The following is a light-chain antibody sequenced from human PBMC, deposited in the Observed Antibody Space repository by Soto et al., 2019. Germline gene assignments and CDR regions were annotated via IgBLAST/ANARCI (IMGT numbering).Light chain of an antibody. CDR1: QSISGW. CDR3: QQYNSYPWT. J-gene: IGKJ1*01. Sequence: DIQMTQSPSTLSASVGDRVTITCRASQSISGWLAWYQQKPGKAPKLLIYDVSILESGVPSRFSGSGSGTEFTLAISSLQPDDFATYYCQQYNSYPWTFGHGTKVEIK. V-gene: IGKV1-5*01. CDR2: DVS.